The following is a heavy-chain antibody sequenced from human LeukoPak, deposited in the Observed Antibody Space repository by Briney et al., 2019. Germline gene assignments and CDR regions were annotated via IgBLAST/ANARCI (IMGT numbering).Heavy chain of an antibody. CDR1: GFTFSSYW. J-gene: IGHJ4*02. Sequence: GGSLRLSCAATGFTFSSYWMSWVRQAPGKGLEWVANIRQDGSEKYYVDSVKGRFTISRDNAKNSLYLQMNSLRAEDTAVYYCARDRAVAGTDYWGQGTLVTVSS. V-gene: IGHV3-7*01. CDR3: ARDRAVAGTDY. CDR2: IRQDGSEK. D-gene: IGHD6-19*01.